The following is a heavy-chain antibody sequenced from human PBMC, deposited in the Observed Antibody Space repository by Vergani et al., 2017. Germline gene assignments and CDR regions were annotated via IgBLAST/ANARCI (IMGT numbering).Heavy chain of an antibody. CDR3: AKDHTRQDYYDSSGYYDY. CDR1: GFTFSSYA. J-gene: IGHJ4*02. CDR2: ISGSGGST. V-gene: IGHV3-23*01. D-gene: IGHD3-22*01. Sequence: EVQLLESGGGLVQPGGSLRLSCAASGFTFSSYAMSWVRQAPGKGLEWVSAISGSGGSTYYADSVKGRFTISGDNSKNTLYLQMNSLRAEDTAVYYCAKDHTRQDYYDSSGYYDYWGQGTLVTVSS.